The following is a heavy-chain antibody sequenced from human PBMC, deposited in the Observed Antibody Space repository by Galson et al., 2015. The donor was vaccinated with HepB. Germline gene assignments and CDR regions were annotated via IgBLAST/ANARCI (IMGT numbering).Heavy chain of an antibody. D-gene: IGHD6-6*01. V-gene: IGHV3-48*01. J-gene: IGHJ6*03. CDR2: ISSSGRTI. CDR1: GFTFISYN. Sequence: SLRLSCAASGFTFISYNMNWVRQAPGKGLEWVSYISSSGRTIYYADSVKGRFTISRDNAKKSLYLQMNSLRAEDTAVYYCARIATVRKIATRPFDYYDYMDFWGKGTTVTVSS. CDR3: ARIATVRKIATRPFDYYDYMDF.